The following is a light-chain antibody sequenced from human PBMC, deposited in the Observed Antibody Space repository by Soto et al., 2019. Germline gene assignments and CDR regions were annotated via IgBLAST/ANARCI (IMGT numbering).Light chain of an antibody. CDR2: GAS. CDR3: QQYGSSPIT. Sequence: EIVLTQSPGTLSLSPGERATLSCRASERISSNFLAWYQHRPGQAPRLLIFGASHRVTGIAARFSGSGSVTDFTLTISRLEADDFAVYYCQQYGSSPITFGQGTRLDIK. V-gene: IGKV3-20*01. CDR1: ERISSNF. J-gene: IGKJ5*01.